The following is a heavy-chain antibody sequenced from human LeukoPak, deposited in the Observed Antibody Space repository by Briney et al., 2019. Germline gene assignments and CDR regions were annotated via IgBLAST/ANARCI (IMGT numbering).Heavy chain of an antibody. J-gene: IGHJ5*02. CDR2: IYYSGST. CDR3: ASTRWLQKGGRASSWFDP. V-gene: IGHV4-31*03. CDR1: GGSISSGGYY. Sequence: PLETLSLTCTVSGGSISSGGYYWSWIRQHPGKGLEWIGYIYYSGSTYYNPSLKSRVTISVDTSKNQFSLKLSSVTAADTAVYYCASTRWLQKGGRASSWFDPWGQGTLVTVSS. D-gene: IGHD5-24*01.